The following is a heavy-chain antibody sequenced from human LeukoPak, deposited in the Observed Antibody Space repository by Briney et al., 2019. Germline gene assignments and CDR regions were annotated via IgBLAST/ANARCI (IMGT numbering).Heavy chain of an antibody. CDR3: ARGHITIFGVVIAGIYFDY. V-gene: IGHV4-34*01. CDR2: INHSGST. CDR1: GGSFSGYY. J-gene: IGHJ4*02. D-gene: IGHD3-3*01. Sequence: SETLSLTCAVYGGSFSGYYWSWIRQPPGKGLEWIGEINHSGSTNYKPSLKSRVTISVDTSKNQFSLKLSSVTAADTAVYYCARGHITIFGVVIAGIYFDYWGQGTLVTVSS.